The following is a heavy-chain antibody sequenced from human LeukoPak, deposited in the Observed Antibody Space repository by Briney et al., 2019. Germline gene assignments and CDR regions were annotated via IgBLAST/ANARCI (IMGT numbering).Heavy chain of an antibody. CDR2: IYSGDTT. CDR1: GFTVSSNY. D-gene: IGHD3-22*01. V-gene: IGHV3-53*01. Sequence: PGGSLRLSCAASGFTVSSNYMSWVRQAPGKGLEWVSVIYSGDTTYYADSVKGRFTISRDNSKNTLYLQMNSLRAEDTAVYYCAKDKYYDSSGYNPHYFDYWGQGTLVTVSS. J-gene: IGHJ4*02. CDR3: AKDKYYDSSGYNPHYFDY.